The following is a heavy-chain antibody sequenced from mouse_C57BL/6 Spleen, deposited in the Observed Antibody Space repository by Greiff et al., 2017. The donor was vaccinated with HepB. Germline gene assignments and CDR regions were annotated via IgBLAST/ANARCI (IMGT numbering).Heavy chain of an antibody. J-gene: IGHJ3*01. CDR1: GFNIKNTY. Sequence: EVQLQQSVAELVRPGASVKLSCTASGFNIKNTYMHWVKQRPEQGLEWIGRIDPANGNTKYAPKFQGKATITADKSSNTAYLQLSSLTSEDTAIYYGARGIYYDYDELAYWGQGTLVTVAA. CDR3: ARGIYYDYDELAY. V-gene: IGHV14-3*01. D-gene: IGHD2-4*01. CDR2: IDPANGNT.